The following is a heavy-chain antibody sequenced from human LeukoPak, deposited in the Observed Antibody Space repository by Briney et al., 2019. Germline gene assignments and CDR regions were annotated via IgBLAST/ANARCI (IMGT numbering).Heavy chain of an antibody. CDR1: GGSISSSSYY. D-gene: IGHD3-10*01. V-gene: IGHV4-39*01. CDR3: ARHRKITMVRGVTDY. J-gene: IGHJ4*02. Sequence: SETLSLTCTVSGGSISSSSYYWGWIRQPPGKGLEWIGSIYYSGSTYYNPSLKGRVTISVDTSKDQFSLKLSSVTAADTAVYYCARHRKITMVRGVTDYWGQGTLVTVSS. CDR2: IYYSGST.